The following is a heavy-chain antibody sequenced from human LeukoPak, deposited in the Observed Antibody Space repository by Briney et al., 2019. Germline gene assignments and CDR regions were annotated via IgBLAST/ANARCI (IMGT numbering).Heavy chain of an antibody. D-gene: IGHD2-15*01. V-gene: IGHV4-59*01. CDR2: VSYSGST. CDR1: GGSISGFY. Sequence: SETLSLTCSVSGGSISGFYWNWIRYTPGKGLEWIGYVSYSGSTNYNPSLKGRVSISVDTSKNQFSLSLRSVTAADTAVYYCARKANCGGGACYPYYYYYFFDFWGKGTTVTVSS. J-gene: IGHJ6*03. CDR3: ARKANCGGGACYPYYYYYFFDF.